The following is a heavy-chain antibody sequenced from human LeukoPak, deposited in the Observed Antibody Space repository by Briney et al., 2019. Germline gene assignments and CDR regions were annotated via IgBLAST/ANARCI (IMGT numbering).Heavy chain of an antibody. CDR2: IFSNGDT. CDR1: EFTVSRNY. J-gene: IGHJ4*02. CDR3: TRDQMNY. D-gene: IGHD5-24*01. V-gene: IGHV3-53*01. Sequence: GGSLRLSCTASEFTVSRNYMLWVRQAPGKGLEWVALIFSNGDTHYADSVKGRFTISRDTSKNTVSLQMNSLRVEDTAMYYCTRDQMNYWGQGTLVTVSS.